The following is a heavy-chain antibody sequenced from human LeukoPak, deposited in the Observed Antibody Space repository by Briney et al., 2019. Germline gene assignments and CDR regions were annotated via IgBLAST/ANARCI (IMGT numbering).Heavy chain of an antibody. D-gene: IGHD2-15*01. Sequence: NPSETLSLTCTVSGGSINSGDYYWSWIRQPPGKGLEWIGYIYNSGRTYHNPSLESRVTMSVDTSKNQFSLKLSSVTAADTAVYYCARRIGYCSGGGCYGMDVWGQGTTVTVSS. V-gene: IGHV4-30-4*01. J-gene: IGHJ6*02. CDR1: GGSINSGDYY. CDR2: IYNSGRT. CDR3: ARRIGYCSGGGCYGMDV.